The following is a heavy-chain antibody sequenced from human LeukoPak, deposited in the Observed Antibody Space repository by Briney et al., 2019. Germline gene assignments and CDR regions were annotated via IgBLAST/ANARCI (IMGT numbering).Heavy chain of an antibody. CDR3: ARADEKSPYGSGSYYGLSDY. V-gene: IGHV3-48*04. D-gene: IGHD3-10*01. J-gene: IGHJ4*02. Sequence: GGSLRLSCAASGFTFSSYSMNWLRQAPGKGLEWVSYISSSSSTIYYADSVKGRFTISRDNAKNSLYLQMNSLRAEDTAVYYCARADEKSPYGSGSYYGLSDYWGQGTLATVSS. CDR2: ISSSSSTI. CDR1: GFTFSSYS.